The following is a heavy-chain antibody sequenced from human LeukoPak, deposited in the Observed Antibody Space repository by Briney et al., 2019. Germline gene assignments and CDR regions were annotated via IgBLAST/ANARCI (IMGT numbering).Heavy chain of an antibody. J-gene: IGHJ4*02. CDR1: GGSISSGYY. D-gene: IGHD3-9*01. Sequence: KPSETLSLTCTVSGGSISSGYYWGWIRQPPGKGLEWIGSIYYSGSTYYNPSLKSRVTISVDTSKNQFSLKLSSVTAADTAVYYCARVPLLNYDILTGYYDYWGQGTLATVSS. CDR3: ARVPLLNYDILTGYYDY. CDR2: IYYSGST. V-gene: IGHV4-38-2*02.